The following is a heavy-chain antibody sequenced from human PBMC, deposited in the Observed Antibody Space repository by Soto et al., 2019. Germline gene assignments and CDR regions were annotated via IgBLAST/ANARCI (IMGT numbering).Heavy chain of an antibody. D-gene: IGHD5-12*01. CDR1: GFTFSSYG. V-gene: IGHV3-30*18. CDR3: AKDTDFIVATIVAIHMDV. Sequence: GGSLRLSCAASGFTFSSYGMHWVRQAPGKGLEWVAVISYDGSNKYYADSVKGRFTISRDNSKNTLYLQMNSLRAEDTAVYYCAKDTDFIVATIVAIHMDVWGKGTTVTVSS. CDR2: ISYDGSNK. J-gene: IGHJ6*03.